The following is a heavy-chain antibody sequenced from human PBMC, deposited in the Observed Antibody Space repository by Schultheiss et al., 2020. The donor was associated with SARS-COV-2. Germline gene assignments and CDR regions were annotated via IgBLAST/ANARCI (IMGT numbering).Heavy chain of an antibody. D-gene: IGHD3-3*01. V-gene: IGHV4-31*03. CDR3: ARGVGYYDFWSGYYTHYYYGMDV. Sequence: SETLSLTCTVSGGSISSGGYYWSWIRQHPGKGLEWIGYIYHSGSTYYNPSLKSRVTISVDTSKNQFSLKLSSVTAADTAVYYCARGVGYYDFWSGYYTHYYYGMDVWGQGTTVTVSS. CDR1: GGSISSGGYY. J-gene: IGHJ6*02. CDR2: IYHSGST.